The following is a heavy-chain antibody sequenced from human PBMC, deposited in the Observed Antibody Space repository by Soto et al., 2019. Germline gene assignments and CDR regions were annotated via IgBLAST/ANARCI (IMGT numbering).Heavy chain of an antibody. CDR2: IYRTGST. CDR3: ASRDPGTSVDY. V-gene: IGHV4-4*02. CDR1: GGSFTSNNW. D-gene: IGHD1-7*01. J-gene: IGHJ4*02. Sequence: GTLSLTCAVSGGSFTSNNWWTWVRQPPGQGLEWIGEIYRTGSTNYNPSLKSRVTISLDKSENQFSLKVTSLTAADTAVYYCASRDPGTSVDYWGQGTLVTVSS.